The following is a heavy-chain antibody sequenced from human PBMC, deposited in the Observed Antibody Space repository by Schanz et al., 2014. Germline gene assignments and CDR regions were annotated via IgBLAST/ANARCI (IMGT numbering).Heavy chain of an antibody. Sequence: QIQLVQSGPEVKKPGATVKVSCKASGYIFINSGISWVRQAPGQGLEWMGWISVYNHNKEYDQKFQGRVTMTTDTSTSTAFMALTALRSDDPAVHYCSRERRVVDRDELYYGAAWGQGTLVTVSS. J-gene: IGHJ5*02. D-gene: IGHD4-17*01. V-gene: IGHV1-18*01. CDR2: ISVYNHNK. CDR3: SRERRVVDRDELYYGAA. CDR1: GYIFINSG.